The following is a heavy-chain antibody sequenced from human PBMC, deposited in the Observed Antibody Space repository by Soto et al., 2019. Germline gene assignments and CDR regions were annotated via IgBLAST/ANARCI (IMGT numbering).Heavy chain of an antibody. V-gene: IGHV3-23*01. Sequence: GGSLRLSCAASGFTFSSYAMSWVRQAPGKGLEWVSAISGSGGSTYYADSVKGRFTISRDNPKNTLYLQMNSLRAEDTAVYYCAKPDRYARGYYFDYWGQGTLVTVSS. CDR3: AKPDRYARGYYFDY. J-gene: IGHJ4*02. D-gene: IGHD2-2*01. CDR2: ISGSGGST. CDR1: GFTFSSYA.